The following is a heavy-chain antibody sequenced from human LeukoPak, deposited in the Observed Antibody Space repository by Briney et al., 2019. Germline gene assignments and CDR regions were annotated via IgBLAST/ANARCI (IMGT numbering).Heavy chain of an antibody. J-gene: IGHJ3*02. CDR3: ASYTLAVTANSGAFDI. D-gene: IGHD2-21*02. CDR1: GYIFSTYD. V-gene: IGHV1-8*03. CDR2: INPKSGNT. Sequence: GASVKVSCKASGYIFSTYDINWVRRATGQGLEWMGWINPKSGNTGYTQKSQGRVTITRNTSVSTVYMELSSLRSEDTAVYYCASYTLAVTANSGAFDIWGQGTMVTVSS.